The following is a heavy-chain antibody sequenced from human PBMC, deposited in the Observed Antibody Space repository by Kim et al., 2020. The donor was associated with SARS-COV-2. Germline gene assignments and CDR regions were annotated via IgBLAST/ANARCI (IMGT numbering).Heavy chain of an antibody. D-gene: IGHD6-6*01. J-gene: IGHJ4*02. V-gene: IGHV1-18*01. Sequence: ASVKVSCKASGYTFTSYGISWVRQAPGQGLEWMGWISAYNGNTNYAQKLQGRVTMTTDTSTSTAYMELRSLRSDDTAVYYCARGWAQSSIAARGCCYFDYWGQGTLVTVSS. CDR3: ARGWAQSSIAARGCCYFDY. CDR1: GYTFTSYG. CDR2: ISAYNGNT.